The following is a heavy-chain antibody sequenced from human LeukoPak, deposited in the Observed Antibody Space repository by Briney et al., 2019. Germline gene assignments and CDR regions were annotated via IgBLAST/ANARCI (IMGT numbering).Heavy chain of an antibody. CDR1: GYTFTSYG. V-gene: IGHV1-18*01. CDR3: ARMLGIGHYYYYMDV. D-gene: IGHD7-27*01. J-gene: IGHJ6*03. Sequence: ASVKVSCKASGYTFTSYGINWVRQAPGQGLEWMGWISAYNGNTNYAQKLQGRVTMTTDTSTSTAYMELRSLKSDDTAVYYCARMLGIGHYYYYMDVWGKGTTVTVSS. CDR2: ISAYNGNT.